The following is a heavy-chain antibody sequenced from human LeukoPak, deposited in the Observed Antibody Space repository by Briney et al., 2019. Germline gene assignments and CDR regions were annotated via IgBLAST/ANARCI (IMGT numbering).Heavy chain of an antibody. J-gene: IGHJ4*02. CDR1: GFTFSSYG. CDR3: ARDRSPLIAAALVS. V-gene: IGHV3-33*01. Sequence: PGRSLRLSCAASGFTFSSYGMHWVRQAPGKGLEWVAVIWYDGSNKYYADSVKGRFTISRDNSKNTLYLQMNSLRAEDTAVYYCARDRSPLIAAALVSWGQGTLVTVSS. CDR2: IWYDGSNK. D-gene: IGHD6-13*01.